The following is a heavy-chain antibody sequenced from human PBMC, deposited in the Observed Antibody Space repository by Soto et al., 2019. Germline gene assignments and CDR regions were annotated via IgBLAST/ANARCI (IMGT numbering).Heavy chain of an antibody. J-gene: IGHJ6*03. CDR3: ARCGIAAAGTYYYYMDV. CDR2: INPSGGST. V-gene: IGHV1-46*03. CDR1: VYTFTSYY. Sequence: ASVKVSCKASVYTFTSYYMHWVRQAPEQGLEWMGIINPSGGSTSYAQKFQGRVTMTRDTSTSTVYMELSSLRSEDTAVYYCARCGIAAAGTYYYYMDVWGKGTTVTVSS. D-gene: IGHD6-13*01.